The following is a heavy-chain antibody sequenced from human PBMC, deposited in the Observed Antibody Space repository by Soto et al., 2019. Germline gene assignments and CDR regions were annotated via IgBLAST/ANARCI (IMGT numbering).Heavy chain of an antibody. V-gene: IGHV1-46*01. CDR1: GYTFTSYY. CDR2: INPSGGST. Sequence: ASVKVSCKASGYTFTSYYMHWVRQAPGQGLEWMGIINPSGGSTSYAQKFQGRATMTRDTSTSTVYMELSSLRSEDTAVYYCARALVITMLSPAAYYYCMDIWGQGTTVAVSS. D-gene: IGHD3-10*02. J-gene: IGHJ6*02. CDR3: ARALVITMLSPAAYYYCMDI.